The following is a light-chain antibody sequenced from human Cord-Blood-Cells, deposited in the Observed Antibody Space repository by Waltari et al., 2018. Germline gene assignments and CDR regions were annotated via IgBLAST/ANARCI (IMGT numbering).Light chain of an antibody. CDR1: SSDVGGYNY. V-gene: IGLV2-11*01. CDR2: DVL. Sequence: QSALTQPRSVSGSPGQSVTISCTGTSSDVGGYNYVSWYQQHPGKAPKHMIYDVLKRPSGVPDRFSGAKSGNTASLTISGLQAEDEADYYCCSYAGSYTWVFGGGTKLTVL. CDR3: CSYAGSYTWV. J-gene: IGLJ3*02.